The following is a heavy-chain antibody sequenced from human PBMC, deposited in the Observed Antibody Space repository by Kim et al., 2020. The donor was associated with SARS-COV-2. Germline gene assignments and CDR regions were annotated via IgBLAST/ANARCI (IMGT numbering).Heavy chain of an antibody. CDR2: ISKSGTTI. CDR1: GFTFSDHY. Sequence: GSLRLSCAASGFTFSDHYMSWIRQAPGKGLESISYISKSGTTIYYADSVKGRFTTSRDNAKNSLYLQMNGLRAEDTAVYYCARGHYGMDIWGQGTTVSVFS. V-gene: IGHV3-11*01. CDR3: ARGHYGMDI. J-gene: IGHJ6*02.